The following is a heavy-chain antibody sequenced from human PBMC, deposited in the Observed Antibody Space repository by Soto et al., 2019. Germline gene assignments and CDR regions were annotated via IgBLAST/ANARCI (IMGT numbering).Heavy chain of an antibody. CDR1: GFTFSSYA. CDR3: AKAKTPHNAFDI. V-gene: IGHV3-23*01. J-gene: IGHJ3*02. Sequence: GGSLSLSCAASGFTFSSYAMSWVRQAPGKGLEWVSAISGSGGSTYYADSVKGRFTISRDNSKNTVYLQMNSLRAEDTALYYSAKAKTPHNAFDIWGQGTMVTVSS. D-gene: IGHD2-15*01. CDR2: ISGSGGST.